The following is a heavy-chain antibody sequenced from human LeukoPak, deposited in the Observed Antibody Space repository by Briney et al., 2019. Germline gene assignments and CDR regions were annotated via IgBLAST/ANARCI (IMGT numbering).Heavy chain of an antibody. D-gene: IGHD5-24*01. V-gene: IGHV4-39*01. J-gene: IGHJ4*02. CDR2: IHYRLPT. CDR3: ARHEEEDGYNAKTPDY. Sequence: LETLSLTCDVSGVSISGTNYYWGWIRQPPGMGLEWIGSIHYRLPTFYNPLLKSRVTISVDTSKNQISLRLRSVTAADTAVYYCARHEEEDGYNAKTPDYWGQGTLVTVSS. CDR1: GVSISGTNYY.